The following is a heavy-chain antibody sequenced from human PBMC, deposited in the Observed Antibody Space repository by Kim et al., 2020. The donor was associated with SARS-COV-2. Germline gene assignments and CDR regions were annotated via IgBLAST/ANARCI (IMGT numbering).Heavy chain of an antibody. Sequence: GGSLRLSCAASGLTFRSYAMSWVRQAPGKGLEWVSAISGSGGRTYYADSVKGRFTISRDNSKNTLYLQMNSLRAEDTAVYYCAKQWFGELAIYSYYFDYWGQGTLVTVSS. CDR3: AKQWFGELAIYSYYFDY. V-gene: IGHV3-23*01. J-gene: IGHJ4*02. CDR2: ISGSGGRT. CDR1: GLTFRSYA. D-gene: IGHD3-10*01.